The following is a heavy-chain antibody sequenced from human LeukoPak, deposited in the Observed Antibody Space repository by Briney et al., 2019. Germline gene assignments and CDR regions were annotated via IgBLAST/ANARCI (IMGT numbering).Heavy chain of an antibody. Sequence: GASVKVSCKASGYTFTGYYMHWVRQAPGQGLEWMGWINPNSGGTNYAQKFQGRVTMTRDTSVSTAYMEVSRLTSDDTAVFYCAREGSGYPYWGQGTLVTVSS. CDR2: INPNSGGT. V-gene: IGHV1-2*02. D-gene: IGHD5-12*01. CDR3: AREGSGYPY. CDR1: GYTFTGYY. J-gene: IGHJ4*02.